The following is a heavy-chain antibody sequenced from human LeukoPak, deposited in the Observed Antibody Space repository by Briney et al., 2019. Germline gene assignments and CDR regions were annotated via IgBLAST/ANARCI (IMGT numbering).Heavy chain of an antibody. V-gene: IGHV3-11*06. D-gene: IGHD3-10*01. CDR3: ARVMSSHAIYGSGSYYFDY. CDR2: ISSSSGYT. J-gene: IGHJ4*02. Sequence: GGSRRLSCAASGFTFSDYYMSGIRQAPGKGLEWVSYISSSSGYTNYADSVKGRFTISRDNAKNSLYLQMNSLRAEDTAVYYCARVMSSHAIYGSGSYYFDYWGQGTLVTVSS. CDR1: GFTFSDYY.